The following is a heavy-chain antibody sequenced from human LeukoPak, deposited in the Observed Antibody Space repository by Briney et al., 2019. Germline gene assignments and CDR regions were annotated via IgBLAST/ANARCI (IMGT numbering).Heavy chain of an antibody. V-gene: IGHV3-23*01. CDR3: ARDGYSYGFFDY. Sequence: GGSLRLSCAVSGFTFSSYEMSWVRQPPGKGLEWVSTISGSGGGTYYADSVKGRFTISRDNARNTLYLQVNSLRAEDTAVYYCARDGYSYGFFDYWGQGTLVTVSS. D-gene: IGHD5-18*01. CDR1: GFTFSSYE. CDR2: ISGSGGGT. J-gene: IGHJ4*02.